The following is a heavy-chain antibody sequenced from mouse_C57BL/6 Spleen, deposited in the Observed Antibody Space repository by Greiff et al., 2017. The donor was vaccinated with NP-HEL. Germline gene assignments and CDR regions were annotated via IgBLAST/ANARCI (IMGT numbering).Heavy chain of an antibody. J-gene: IGHJ4*01. CDR3: ARRVLLHYYAMDY. Sequence: EVQLVESGGGLVKPGGSLKLSCAASGFTFSDYGMHWVRQAPEKGLEWVAYISSGSSTIYYADTVKGRFTISRDNAKNTLFLQMTSLRSADTAMYYCARRVLLHYYAMDYWGQGTSVTVSS. V-gene: IGHV5-17*01. CDR1: GFTFSDYG. CDR2: ISSGSSTI. D-gene: IGHD2-10*01.